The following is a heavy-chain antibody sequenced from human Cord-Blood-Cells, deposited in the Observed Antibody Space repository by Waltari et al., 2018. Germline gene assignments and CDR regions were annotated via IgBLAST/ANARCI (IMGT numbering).Heavy chain of an antibody. V-gene: IGHV4-4*02. D-gene: IGHD4-17*01. CDR3: ATLGGYGDYDAFDI. J-gene: IGHJ3*02. CDR2: IYHSGST. Sequence: QVQLQESGPGLVKPSGTLSLTCAVFGGSISSSNWWRWVSQPPGKGLEWIGEIYHSGSTNYNPSLKSRVTISVDKSKNQFSLKLSSVTAADTAVYYCATLGGYGDYDAFDIWGQGTMVTVSS. CDR1: GGSISSSNW.